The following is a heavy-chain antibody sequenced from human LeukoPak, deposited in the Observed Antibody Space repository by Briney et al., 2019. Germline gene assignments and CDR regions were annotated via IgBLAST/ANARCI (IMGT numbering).Heavy chain of an antibody. D-gene: IGHD5-18*01. CDR1: GYTFTSYG. Sequence: ASVKVSCKASGYTFTSYGISWVRQAPGQGLEWMGWISAYNGNTNYAQKLQGRVTMTTDTSTSTAYMELRSLRSDDTAVYYCARGGWSGYSYGLGDSFDYWGQGTLVTVSS. J-gene: IGHJ4*02. V-gene: IGHV1-18*01. CDR2: ISAYNGNT. CDR3: ARGGWSGYSYGLGDSFDY.